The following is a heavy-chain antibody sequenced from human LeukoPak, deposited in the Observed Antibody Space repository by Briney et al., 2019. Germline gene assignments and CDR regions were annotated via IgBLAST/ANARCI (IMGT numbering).Heavy chain of an antibody. D-gene: IGHD6-13*01. CDR2: IYSGNNT. CDR1: GFSVSSNY. V-gene: IGHV3-66*01. CDR3: ARCIAAAFFDS. Sequence: PGGSLRLSCAASGFSVSSNYMSWVRQAPGKGLELVSIIYSGNNTYYADSVKARFTLSRDTSKNTVYLQMNNLIAEDTAVYYCARCIAAAFFDSWGQGSLVTVSS. J-gene: IGHJ4*02.